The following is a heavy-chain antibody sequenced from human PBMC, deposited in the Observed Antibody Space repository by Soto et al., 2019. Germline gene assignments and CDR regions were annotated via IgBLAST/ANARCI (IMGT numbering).Heavy chain of an antibody. V-gene: IGHV3-66*01. CDR1: EFTVGSNY. CDR2: IYSGGST. Sequence: GGPMRLSCAASEFTVGSNYMSWVRQAPGKGLEWVSVIYSGGSTYDADSVKGRFTISRDNSKNTLYLQMNSLRAEDTAVYYCARGSPYYYDSSGYSAGYYYGMDVWDQGTTVTGSS. CDR3: ARGSPYYYDSSGYSAGYYYGMDV. D-gene: IGHD3-22*01. J-gene: IGHJ6*02.